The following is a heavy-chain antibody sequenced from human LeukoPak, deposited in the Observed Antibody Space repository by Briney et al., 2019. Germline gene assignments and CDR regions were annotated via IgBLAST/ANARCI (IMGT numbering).Heavy chain of an antibody. CDR2: IPYVGSKN. CDR1: GFTFSSYV. J-gene: IGHJ4*02. CDR3: AKGGGNYEFDY. V-gene: IGHV3-30*02. Sequence: GGSLRLSCAASGFTFSSYVMHWVRQAPGKGLEWVAFIPYVGSKNSYTDSVKGRFTISRDNSRNTLYLQMNTLRAEDTAVYYCAKGGGNYEFDYWGQGTLVTVSA. D-gene: IGHD4-11*01.